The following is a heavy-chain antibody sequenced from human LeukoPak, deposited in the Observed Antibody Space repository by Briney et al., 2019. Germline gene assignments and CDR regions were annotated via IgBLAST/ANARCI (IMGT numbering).Heavy chain of an antibody. CDR3: ARVYYDSSGYLILDY. J-gene: IGHJ4*02. CDR2: IYTSGST. V-gene: IGHV4-61*02. D-gene: IGHD3-22*01. CDR1: GGSISSGSYY. Sequence: SQTLSLTCTVSGGSISSGSYYWSWLRQPAGKGLEWIGRIYTSGSTNYNPSLKSRVTISVDTSKNQFSLKLSSVTAADTAVYYCARVYYDSSGYLILDYWGQGTLVTVSS.